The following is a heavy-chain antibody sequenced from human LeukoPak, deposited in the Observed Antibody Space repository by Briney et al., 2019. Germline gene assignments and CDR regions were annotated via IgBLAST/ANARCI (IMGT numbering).Heavy chain of an antibody. V-gene: IGHV3-53*01. J-gene: IGHJ4*02. CDR2: IYSGGST. CDR1: GFTVSSNY. Sequence: PGGSLRLSCAASGFTVSSNYMSWVRQAPGKGLESVSVIYSGGSTYYADSVKGRFTISRDNSKNTLYLQMNSLRAEDTAVYYCARGPGWYHFDYWGQGTLVTVSS. CDR3: ARGPGWYHFDY. D-gene: IGHD6-19*01.